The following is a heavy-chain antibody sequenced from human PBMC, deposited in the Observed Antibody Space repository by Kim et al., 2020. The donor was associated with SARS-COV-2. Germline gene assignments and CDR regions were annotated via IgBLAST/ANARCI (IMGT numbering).Heavy chain of an antibody. CDR3: ATPGGYGSGSYYW. J-gene: IGHJ1*01. V-gene: IGHV4-39*01. Sequence: SETLSLTCSVSGGSISSSGSYWGWIRQPPGKGLEWIGSLNYGGSTFYNPSLKSRVTIFADTSRNEFSLKLSSVSAADTALYYCATPGGYGSGSYYWWGQGTLVTVSS. CDR1: GGSISSSGSY. CDR2: LNYGGST. D-gene: IGHD3-10*01.